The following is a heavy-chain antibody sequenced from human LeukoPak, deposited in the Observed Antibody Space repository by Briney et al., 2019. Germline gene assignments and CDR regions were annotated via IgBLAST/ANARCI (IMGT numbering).Heavy chain of an antibody. D-gene: IGHD3-22*01. J-gene: IGHJ4*02. CDR1: GGSFSGYY. CDR3: ARAPDYSSGYYYDDY. V-gene: IGHV4-34*01. Sequence: SETLSLTCAVYGGSFSGYYWSWIRQPPGKGLEWIGEINHSGSTNYNPSLKSRVTISVDTSKNQFSLKLSSVTAADTAVYYCARAPDYSSGYYYDDYWGREPWSPSPQ. CDR2: INHSGST.